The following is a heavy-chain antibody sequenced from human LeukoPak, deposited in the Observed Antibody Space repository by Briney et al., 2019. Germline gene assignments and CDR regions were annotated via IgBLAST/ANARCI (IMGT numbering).Heavy chain of an antibody. J-gene: IGHJ4*02. CDR2: IYYSGST. V-gene: IGHV4-59*01. CDR3: ARTASSSGYSSSWLYYFDY. D-gene: IGHD6-13*01. CDR1: GGSISSYY. Sequence: SETLSLTCTVSGGSISSYYWNWIRQPPGKGLEWIRYIYYSGSTNYNPSLKSRVTISVDTSKNQFSLKLSSVTAADTAVYYCARTASSSGYSSSWLYYFDYWGQGTLVTVSS.